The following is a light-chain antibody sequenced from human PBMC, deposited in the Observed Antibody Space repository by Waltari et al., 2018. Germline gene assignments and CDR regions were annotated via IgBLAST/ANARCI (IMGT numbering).Light chain of an antibody. J-gene: IGKJ3*01. V-gene: IGKV3-11*01. CDR2: DAS. Sequence: EIVLTQSPATLSLSPGERATLSCRASQSISSYLAWYHQKPGQAPLLLIYDASTRAAGIPARCSGSGSVTDFTLTISSLEPEDFALYYCQQRSTSFTFGPGTRVDVK. CDR1: QSISSY. CDR3: QQRSTSFT.